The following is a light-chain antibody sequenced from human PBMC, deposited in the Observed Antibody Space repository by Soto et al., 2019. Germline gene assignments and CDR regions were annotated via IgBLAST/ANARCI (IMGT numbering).Light chain of an antibody. CDR2: TAS. J-gene: IGKJ3*01. V-gene: IGKV1-39*01. CDR3: QQSYSIPLT. Sequence: DLQMTQSPSSLSASVGDRVTITCRASQNINSFLNWYQQKPGKAPKLLIYTASALQPGVPSTFSGSGSGTVFTLTISALQPDDFATYYCQQSYSIPLTFGPGTKVDV. CDR1: QNINSF.